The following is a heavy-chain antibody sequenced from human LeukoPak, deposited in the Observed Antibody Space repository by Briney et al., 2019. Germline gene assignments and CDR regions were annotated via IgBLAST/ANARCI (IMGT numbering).Heavy chain of an antibody. CDR1: GGSINNYY. V-gene: IGHV4-4*07. J-gene: IGHJ6*02. D-gene: IGHD2-8*01. CDR2: IYTRGST. CDR3: ARVNGYYYYYYGMDV. Sequence: PSETLSLTCTVSGGSINNYYWSWIRQPAGKGLEWIGRIYTRGSTNYNPSLKSRVTMSVDTSKNQFSLKLSSVTAADTAVYYCARVNGYYYYYYGMDVWGQGTTVTVSS.